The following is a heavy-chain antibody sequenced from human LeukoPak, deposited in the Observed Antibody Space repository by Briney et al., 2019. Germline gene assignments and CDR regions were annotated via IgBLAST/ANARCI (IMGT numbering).Heavy chain of an antibody. Sequence: GASVKVSCKASGGTFSSYAISWVRQAPGQGLEWMGRIIPILGMANYAQKFQGRVTITADKSTSTAYMELSSLRSEDTAVYYCAKSQSNSGWYPDYWGQGTLVTVSS. J-gene: IGHJ4*02. CDR1: GGTFSSYA. V-gene: IGHV1-69*04. D-gene: IGHD6-19*01. CDR3: AKSQSNSGWYPDY. CDR2: IIPILGMA.